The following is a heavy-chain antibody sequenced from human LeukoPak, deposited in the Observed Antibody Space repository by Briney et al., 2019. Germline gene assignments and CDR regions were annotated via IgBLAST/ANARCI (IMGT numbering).Heavy chain of an antibody. CDR2: INGDCGST. Sequence: GGSLRLSCAASGFTFDDYAMHWVRQAPGKGLEGVSRINGDCGSTYYADTVKGRFTITRDNNKNTVYLQMNSLRSEDTALYYFAKPASGYPIAEYFQHWGQGTLVTVSS. J-gene: IGHJ1*01. D-gene: IGHD3-22*01. V-gene: IGHV3-43*02. CDR3: AKPASGYPIAEYFQH. CDR1: GFTFDDYA.